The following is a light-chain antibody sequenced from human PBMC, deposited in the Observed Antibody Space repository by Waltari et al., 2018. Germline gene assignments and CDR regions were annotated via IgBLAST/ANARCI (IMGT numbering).Light chain of an antibody. CDR1: QSISSW. V-gene: IGKV1-5*03. J-gene: IGKJ1*01. CDR3: QQYNSYSRGA. Sequence: DIQMTQSPSTLSASVGDRVTITCRASQSISSWLAWYQQKPGKAPKLLIYKASSLESGVPSRFRGSGSGTEFTLTISSLQPDDFATYYCQQYNSYSRGAFGQGTKVEIK. CDR2: KAS.